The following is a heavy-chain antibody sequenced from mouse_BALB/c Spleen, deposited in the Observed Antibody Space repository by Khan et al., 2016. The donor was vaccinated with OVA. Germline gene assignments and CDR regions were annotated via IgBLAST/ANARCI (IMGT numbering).Heavy chain of an antibody. V-gene: IGHV3-2*02. J-gene: IGHJ2*01. CDR3: ARTARIKY. D-gene: IGHD1-2*01. Sequence: EVQLQESGPGLVKPSQSLSLTCTVTGYSITSGYGWNWIRQFPGNKLEWLGYISYSGSTNYNSSLKSRISITRDTSKNQFFLQLNSVTTEDTATYYCARTARIKYWGQGTTLTVSS. CDR1: GYSITSGYG. CDR2: ISYSGST.